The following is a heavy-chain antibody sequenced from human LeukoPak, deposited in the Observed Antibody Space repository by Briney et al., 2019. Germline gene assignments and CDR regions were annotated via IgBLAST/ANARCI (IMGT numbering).Heavy chain of an antibody. Sequence: SVKVSCKAAGGTFSSYSFAWVRQAPGQGLEWMGRIVPRFMRTDYAQKFWGRLTITADTSTDVVFMELSSLSSEDTAVYFCARWAGYCETANCPYCLDFWGQGVLVTVSS. CDR2: IVPRFMRT. J-gene: IGHJ4*02. V-gene: IGHV1-69*02. D-gene: IGHD2-15*01. CDR1: GGTFSSYS. CDR3: ARWAGYCETANCPYCLDF.